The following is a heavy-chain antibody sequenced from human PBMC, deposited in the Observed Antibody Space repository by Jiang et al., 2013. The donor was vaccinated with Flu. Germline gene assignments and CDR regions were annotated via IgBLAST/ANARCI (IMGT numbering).Heavy chain of an antibody. V-gene: IGHV5-51*03. Sequence: GAEVKKPGESLRISCKGSGYSFTSYWVGWVRRMPGQGLELMGIIYPGDSRTIYSPSFQGQVTISSDRSISTAYLQWSSLKASDSAMYYCARYRYYDGSGYDYGASWFDPWGQGTMVTVVL. CDR2: IYPGDSRT. J-gene: IGHJ5*02. CDR3: ARYRYYDGSGYDYGASWFDP. D-gene: IGHD3-22*01. CDR1: GYSFTSYW.